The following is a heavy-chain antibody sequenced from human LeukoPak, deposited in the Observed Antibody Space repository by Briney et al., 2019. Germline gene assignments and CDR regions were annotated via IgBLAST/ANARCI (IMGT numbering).Heavy chain of an antibody. V-gene: IGHV3-30-3*01. CDR3: ARDPGRRYGEIWYFDY. J-gene: IGHJ4*02. D-gene: IGHD4-17*01. CDR1: GFTFSSYA. CDR2: ISYDGSNK. Sequence: GASLRLSCAASGFTFSSYAMHWVRQAPGKGLEWVAVISYDGSNKYYADSVKGRFTISRDNSKNTLYLQMNSLRAEDTAVYYCARDPGRRYGEIWYFDYWGQGTLVTVSS.